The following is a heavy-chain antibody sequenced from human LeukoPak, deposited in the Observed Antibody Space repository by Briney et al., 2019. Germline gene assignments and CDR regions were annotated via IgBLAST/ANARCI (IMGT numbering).Heavy chain of an antibody. CDR1: GGTFSSYA. V-gene: IGHV1-69*04. Sequence: SVKVSCKASGGTFSSYAISWVRQAPGQGLEWMGRIIPILGIANYAQKFQGRVTITADKSTSTAYMELNSLRDEDTAVYYCARAQTYYGSGSYLYWGQGTLVTVSS. J-gene: IGHJ4*02. CDR3: ARAQTYYGSGSYLY. D-gene: IGHD3-10*01. CDR2: IIPILGIA.